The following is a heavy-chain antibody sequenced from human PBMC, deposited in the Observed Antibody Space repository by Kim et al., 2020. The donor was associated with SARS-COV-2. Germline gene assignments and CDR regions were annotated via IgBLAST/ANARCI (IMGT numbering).Heavy chain of an antibody. CDR1: GGTFSSYA. J-gene: IGHJ6*02. D-gene: IGHD5-12*01. Sequence: SVKVSCKASGGTFSSYAISWVRQAPGQGLEWMGRIIPILGIANYAQKFQGRVTNTTDKSTSTAYMELSSLRSDDTAVYYCADFRIVATINYYYGMDVWGQGTTFTVSS. CDR3: ADFRIVATINYYYGMDV. V-gene: IGHV1-69*04. CDR2: IIPILGIA.